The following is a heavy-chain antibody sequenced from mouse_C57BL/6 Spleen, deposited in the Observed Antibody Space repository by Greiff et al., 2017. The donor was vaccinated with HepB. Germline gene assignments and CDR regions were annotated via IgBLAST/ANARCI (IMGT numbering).Heavy chain of an antibody. CDR3: TASTGPSFDY. CDR2: IRLKSDNYAT. Sequence: EVKLVESGGGLVQPGGSMKLSCVASGFTFSNYWMNWVRQSPEKGLEWVAQIRLKSDNYATHYAESVKGRFTISRDDSKSSVYLQMNNLRAEDTGIYYCTASTGPSFDYWGQGTTLTVSS. V-gene: IGHV6-3*01. J-gene: IGHJ2*01. CDR1: GFTFSNYW. D-gene: IGHD4-1*02.